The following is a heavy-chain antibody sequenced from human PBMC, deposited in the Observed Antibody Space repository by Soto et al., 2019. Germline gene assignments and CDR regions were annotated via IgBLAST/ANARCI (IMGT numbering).Heavy chain of an antibody. CDR3: ARDPNDNSAYCHHYYYGMDV. CDR2: INAGNGNT. J-gene: IGHJ6*02. D-gene: IGHD3-22*01. CDR1: GYTFTSYG. Sequence: ASVKVSCKASGYTFTSYGIHWVRQAPGQRLEWTGWINAGNGNTKYSEKFQGRVTITRDTSASTAYLGLSSLRSEDTAVYYCARDPNDNSAYCHHYYYGMDVWGQVTTGTVSS. V-gene: IGHV1-3*01.